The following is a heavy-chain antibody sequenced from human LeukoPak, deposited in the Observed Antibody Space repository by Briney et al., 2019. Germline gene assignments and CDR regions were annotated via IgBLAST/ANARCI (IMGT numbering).Heavy chain of an antibody. CDR3: AENSALEY. CDR1: GFTFSTYG. CDR2: ISSSSSYI. J-gene: IGHJ4*02. Sequence: PGGSLRLSCAASGFTFSTYGMNWVRQAPGKGLEWVSSISSSSSYIYYADSVKGRFTISRDNAKNSLYLQVNSLRAEDTAVYYCAENSALEYWGQGTLVSVSS. D-gene: IGHD1/OR15-1a*01. V-gene: IGHV3-21*01.